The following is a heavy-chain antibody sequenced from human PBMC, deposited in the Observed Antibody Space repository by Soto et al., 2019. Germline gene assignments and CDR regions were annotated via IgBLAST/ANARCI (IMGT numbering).Heavy chain of an antibody. Sequence: ASETLSLTCTVSGGSISSGDYYWSWIRQPPGKGLEWIGYIYYSGSTYYNPSLKSRVTISVDTSKNQFSLKLSSVTAADTAVYYCARGNYGSGSYYNLFDYWGQGTLVTVSS. D-gene: IGHD3-10*01. J-gene: IGHJ4*02. CDR1: GGSISSGDYY. CDR3: ARGNYGSGSYYNLFDY. CDR2: IYYSGST. V-gene: IGHV4-30-4*01.